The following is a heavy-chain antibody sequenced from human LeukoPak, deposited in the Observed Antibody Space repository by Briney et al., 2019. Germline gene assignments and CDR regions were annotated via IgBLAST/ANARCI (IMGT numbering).Heavy chain of an antibody. V-gene: IGHV3-30-3*01. CDR3: ARDFSVGALIFSFGY. J-gene: IGHJ4*02. CDR1: GFAFSSYA. Sequence: GGSLRLSCAASGFAFSSYAMHWVRQAPGKGLEWVAVISYDGSNKYYADSVKGRFTISRDNSKNTLYLQMNSLRAEDTAVYYCARDFSVGALIFSFGYWGQGTLVTVSS. D-gene: IGHD1-26*01. CDR2: ISYDGSNK.